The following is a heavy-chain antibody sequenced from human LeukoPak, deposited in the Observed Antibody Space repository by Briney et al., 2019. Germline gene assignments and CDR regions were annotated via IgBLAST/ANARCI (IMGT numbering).Heavy chain of an antibody. CDR2: ISSSGNTI. V-gene: IGHV3-48*04. D-gene: IGHD6-19*01. CDR3: AREPKQWLVPIDY. CDR1: EFTFSSYS. Sequence: GESLRLSCAASEFTFSSYSMSWIRQAPGKGLEWVSYISSSGNTIYYADSVKGRFTISRDNAKNSLYLQMNSLRVEDTAVYYCAREPKQWLVPIDYWGQGTLVTVSS. J-gene: IGHJ4*02.